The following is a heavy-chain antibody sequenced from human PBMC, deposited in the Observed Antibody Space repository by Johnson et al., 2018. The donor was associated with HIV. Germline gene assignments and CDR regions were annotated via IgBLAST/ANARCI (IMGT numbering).Heavy chain of an antibody. V-gene: IGHV3-30-3*01. CDR2: ISHDGSNK. CDR3: AKAEQDSGSYEADAFDI. J-gene: IGHJ3*02. Sequence: VQLVESGGGVVQPGTSLRLSCAASGFTFSYYAIFWVRQAPGKGLEWVAVISHDGSNKYYADSVKGRFTISRDNSKNTLYLQMNSLRAEDTAVYYCAKAEQDSGSYEADAFDIWGQGTMVTVSS. CDR1: GFTFSYYA. D-gene: IGHD1-26*01.